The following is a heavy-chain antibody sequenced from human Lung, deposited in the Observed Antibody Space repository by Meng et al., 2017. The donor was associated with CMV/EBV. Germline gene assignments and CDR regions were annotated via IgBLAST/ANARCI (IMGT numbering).Heavy chain of an antibody. D-gene: IGHD3-3*01. V-gene: IGHV4-59*01. CDR1: GGSISSYY. J-gene: IGHJ6*04. CDR2: IYYSGST. CDR3: ARGGRSTYYDFWSGPYVMDV. Sequence: GSLRLXCTVSGGSISSYYWSWIRQPPGKGLEWLGYIYYSGSTNYNPSLKSRVTISVDTSKNQFSLKLSSVTAADTAVYYCARGGRSTYYDFWSGPYVMDVWREGXTVTVSS.